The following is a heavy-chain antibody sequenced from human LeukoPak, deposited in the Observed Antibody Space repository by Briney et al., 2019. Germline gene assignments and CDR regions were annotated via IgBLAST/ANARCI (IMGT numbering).Heavy chain of an antibody. D-gene: IGHD3-10*01. V-gene: IGHV4-38-2*02. J-gene: IGHJ3*02. CDR1: GYSISSGYY. Sequence: SETLSLTCTVSGYSISSGYYWGWIRQPPGKGLEWIGSIHHSGSTYYNPSLKSRVTKSLDTSKNQFSLKLSSVTAADTAVYYCAREYGGAFDIWGQGTMVTVSS. CDR3: AREYGGAFDI. CDR2: IHHSGST.